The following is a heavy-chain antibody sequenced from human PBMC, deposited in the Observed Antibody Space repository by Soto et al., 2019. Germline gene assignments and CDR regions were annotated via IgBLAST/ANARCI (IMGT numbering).Heavy chain of an antibody. Sequence: QVQLQESGPGLVKPSGTLSLTCAVSGGSISSSNWWSWVRQPPGKGLEWIGEIYHSGSTNYNPSLRSRVTRSXXKXKXXFSLKLRSGTAADTAVYYCASTTVTTRYCYDGMDVWGQGTTVTVSS. V-gene: IGHV4-4*02. CDR1: GGSISSSNW. D-gene: IGHD4-17*01. J-gene: IGHJ6*02. CDR2: IYHSGST. CDR3: ASTTVTTRYCYDGMDV.